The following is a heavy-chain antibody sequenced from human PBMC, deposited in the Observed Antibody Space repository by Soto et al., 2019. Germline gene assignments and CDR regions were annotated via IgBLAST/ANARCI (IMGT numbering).Heavy chain of an antibody. Sequence: SETLSLTCTVSRGSMRPYYWSWIRQPPGKGLEWIGYVYHSGRTTYSPSVKSRVTISVDTSKNQFSLKLSSVTAADTAVYYCARVPDYWGQGILVTVSS. CDR1: RGSMRPYY. D-gene: IGHD2-2*01. V-gene: IGHV4-59*12. J-gene: IGHJ4*02. CDR2: VYHSGRT. CDR3: ARVPDY.